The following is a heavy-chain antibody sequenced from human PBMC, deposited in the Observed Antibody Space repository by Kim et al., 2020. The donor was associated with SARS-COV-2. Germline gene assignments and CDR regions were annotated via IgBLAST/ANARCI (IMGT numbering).Heavy chain of an antibody. V-gene: IGHV1-69*13. CDR3: ARGSGYCSGGSCYPEHFDL. CDR1: GGTFSSYA. Sequence: SVKVSCKASGGTFSSYAISWVRQAPGQGLEWMGGIIPIFGTANYAQKFQGRVTITADESTSTAYMELSSLRSEDTAVYYCARGSGYCSGGSCYPEHFDLWGRGTLVTVSS. D-gene: IGHD2-15*01. CDR2: IIPIFGTA. J-gene: IGHJ2*01.